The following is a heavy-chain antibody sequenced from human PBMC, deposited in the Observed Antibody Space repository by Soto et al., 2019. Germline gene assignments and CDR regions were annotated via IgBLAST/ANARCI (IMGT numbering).Heavy chain of an antibody. V-gene: IGHV3-74*01. Sequence: LRLSCAASGFTFSSYWMHWVRQAPGKGLVWVSRINSDGSSTSYADSGKGRFTISRDHAKNTLYLQVNSLRAEDTAVYYCAREKAARRGYYCMDVWGQGTTVTVSS. J-gene: IGHJ6*02. D-gene: IGHD6-6*01. CDR2: INSDGSST. CDR1: GFTFSSYW. CDR3: AREKAARRGYYCMDV.